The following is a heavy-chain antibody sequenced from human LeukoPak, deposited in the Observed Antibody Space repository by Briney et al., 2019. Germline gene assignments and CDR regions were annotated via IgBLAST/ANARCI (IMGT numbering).Heavy chain of an antibody. CDR1: GFPFSEYP. Sequence: NPGGSLRLSCAASGFPFSEYPMNWVRQAPGKGLEWISYIGISSGNTKYADSVKGRFTVSGDNARNSLYLQMNSLRVEDTAVYYCARDHNYAFDNWGQGTLVTVSS. D-gene: IGHD1-1*01. J-gene: IGHJ4*02. V-gene: IGHV3-11*06. CDR2: IGISSGNT. CDR3: ARDHNYAFDN.